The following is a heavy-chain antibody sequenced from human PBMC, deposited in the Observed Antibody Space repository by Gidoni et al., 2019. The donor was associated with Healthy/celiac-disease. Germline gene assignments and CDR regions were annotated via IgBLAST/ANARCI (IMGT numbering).Heavy chain of an antibody. CDR1: AGSFSGYS. Sequence: QVQLQQWGAVLSQPSVTLSLTFAVYAGSFSGYSWSWIRPPPGKGLEWSGDINHSGSTNYNPPLKNRGTISVDTTKNQFSLKMSSVAAADTAVYYCAGISYSSSSKGYYYYGMDVWGQGTTVTVSS. CDR2: INHSGST. CDR3: AGISYSSSSKGYYYYGMDV. V-gene: IGHV4-34*01. D-gene: IGHD6-6*01. J-gene: IGHJ6*02.